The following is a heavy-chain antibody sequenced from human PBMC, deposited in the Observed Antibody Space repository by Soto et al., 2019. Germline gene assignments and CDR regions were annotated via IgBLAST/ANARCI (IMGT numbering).Heavy chain of an antibody. D-gene: IGHD6-19*01. J-gene: IGHJ6*02. V-gene: IGHV5-10-1*01. CDR3: ASRGIAVAGSYYYGMDV. CDR2: IDPSDSYT. Sequence: GASLKISCKGSGYSFTSYWISWVRQMPGKGLEWMGRIDPSDSYTNYSPSFQGHVTISADKSISTSYLQWSSLKASATAMYYCASRGIAVAGSYYYGMDVWGQGTMVTVSS. CDR1: GYSFTSYW.